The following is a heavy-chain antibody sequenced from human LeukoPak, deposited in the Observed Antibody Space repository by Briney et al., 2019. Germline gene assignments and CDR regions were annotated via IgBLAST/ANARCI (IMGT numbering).Heavy chain of an antibody. D-gene: IGHD2-2*01. V-gene: IGHV3-48*03. CDR3: ARGVVVVPAAIDY. J-gene: IGHJ4*02. CDR1: GFTFSSYE. CDR2: ISSSGSTI. Sequence: GGSLRLSCAASGFTFSSYEMNWFRQAPGKGLEWVSYISSSGSTIYYADSVKGRFTISRDNAKNSLYLQMNSLRAEDTAVYYCARGVVVVPAAIDYWGQGTLVTVSS.